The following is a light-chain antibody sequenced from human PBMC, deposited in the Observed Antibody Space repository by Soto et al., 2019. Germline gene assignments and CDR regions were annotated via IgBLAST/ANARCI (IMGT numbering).Light chain of an antibody. J-gene: IGKJ1*01. CDR2: GTS. CDR1: PSVSSIY. Sequence: EIVSTQSPGTLSLSPGERATLSCRASPSVSSIYLAWYEQKPGQAPRLLIYGTSSRATGTPDRFSGSGSGTDSTLTISRLEPEDFAVDYCQQYGSSGTFGQGTKVDIK. V-gene: IGKV3-20*01. CDR3: QQYGSSGT.